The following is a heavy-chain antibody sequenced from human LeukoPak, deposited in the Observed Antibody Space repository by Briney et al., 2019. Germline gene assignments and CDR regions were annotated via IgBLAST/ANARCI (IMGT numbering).Heavy chain of an antibody. D-gene: IGHD2-21*02. V-gene: IGHV3-15*01. CDR2: IKSKTDGGTT. CDR1: GFTFSNAW. CDR3: TTARCAVTPNGAFDI. Sequence: GGSLRLSCAASGFTFSNAWMSWVRQAPGKGLEWVGRIKSKTDGGTTDYAAPVKGRFTISRDDSKNTLYLQMNSLKTEDTAVYYCTTARCAVTPNGAFDIWGQGTMVTVSS. J-gene: IGHJ3*02.